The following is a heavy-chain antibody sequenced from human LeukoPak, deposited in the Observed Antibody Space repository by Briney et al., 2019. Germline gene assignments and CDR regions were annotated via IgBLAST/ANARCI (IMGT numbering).Heavy chain of an antibody. Sequence: GASVKVSCKASGGTFSSYAISWVRRVPGQGLEWMGGIIPIFGTANYAQKFQGRVTITADESTSTAYMELSSLRSEDTAVYYCARETIDSGYSSSWGQGTLVTVSS. V-gene: IGHV1-69*13. CDR1: GGTFSSYA. CDR3: ARETIDSGYSSS. D-gene: IGHD6-13*01. CDR2: IIPIFGTA. J-gene: IGHJ4*02.